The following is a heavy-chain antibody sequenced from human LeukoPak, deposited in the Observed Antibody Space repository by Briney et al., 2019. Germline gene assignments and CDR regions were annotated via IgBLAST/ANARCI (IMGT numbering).Heavy chain of an antibody. Sequence: GGSLRLSCAASGFTFSSYWMHWVRQAPGKGLVWVSRINIDGSSTSYADSVKGRFTISRDNAKNTLYLQMNSLRVEDTAVYYCARDAGYYDFWSGYYSAEYFQHWGQGTLVTVSS. CDR1: GFTFSSYW. D-gene: IGHD3-3*01. J-gene: IGHJ1*01. CDR2: INIDGSST. CDR3: ARDAGYYDFWSGYYSAEYFQH. V-gene: IGHV3-74*01.